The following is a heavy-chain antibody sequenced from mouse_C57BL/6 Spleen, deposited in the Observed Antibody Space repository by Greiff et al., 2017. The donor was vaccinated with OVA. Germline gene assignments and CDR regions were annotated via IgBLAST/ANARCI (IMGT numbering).Heavy chain of an antibody. CDR3: ASYYYGSSFYFDY. D-gene: IGHD1-1*01. Sequence: QVQLQQPGPELVKPGASVKLSCKASGYTFTSYWMHRVKQRPGQGLEWIGNNNPSNGGTNYNEKFKSKATLTVDKSSSTAYMQLSSLTSEDSAVYYCASYYYGSSFYFDYWGQGTTLTVSS. V-gene: IGHV1-53*01. CDR1: GYTFTSYW. CDR2: NNPSNGGT. J-gene: IGHJ2*01.